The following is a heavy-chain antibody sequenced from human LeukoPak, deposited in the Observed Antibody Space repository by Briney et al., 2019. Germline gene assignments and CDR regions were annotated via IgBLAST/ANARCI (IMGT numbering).Heavy chain of an antibody. CDR1: GFTFSAYA. V-gene: IGHV3-23*01. CDR3: AKDRGSSWYSDY. D-gene: IGHD6-13*01. CDR2: IGSDGKT. Sequence: GGSLRLSCEASGFTFSAYAMTWVRQAPGKGLEWVSSIGSDGKTHYSESVKGRFAISRDNSKSMLFLQLNSLRAEDTALYYCAKDRGSSWYSDYWGQGTLVTVSS. J-gene: IGHJ4*02.